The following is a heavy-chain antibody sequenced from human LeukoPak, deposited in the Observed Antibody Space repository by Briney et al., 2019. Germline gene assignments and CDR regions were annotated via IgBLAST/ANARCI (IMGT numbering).Heavy chain of an antibody. J-gene: IGHJ3*02. CDR1: GGSISSYF. D-gene: IGHD6-19*01. V-gene: IGHV4-4*07. CDR3: ARGFGRLGSGDVFDI. CDR2: VYSSGST. Sequence: SETLSLTCSVSGGSISSYFWSWIRQPAGKGLEWIGLVYSSGSTKYNPSLKNRVTMSVDTSEKQFSLKLTSVTAADTAVYYCARGFGRLGSGDVFDIWGQGTMVTVSS.